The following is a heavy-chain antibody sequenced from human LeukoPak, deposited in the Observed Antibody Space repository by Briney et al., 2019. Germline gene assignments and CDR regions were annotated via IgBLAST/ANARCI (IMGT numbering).Heavy chain of an antibody. V-gene: IGHV1-69*04. J-gene: IGHJ3*02. D-gene: IGHD5-24*01. CDR2: AIPILGIA. CDR3: AREPDVDMSTFRGEAFDI. Sequence: SVKVSCKASGGTFSSYAISWVRQAPGQGLEWMGRAIPILGIATYAQKFQGRITITADKSTSTAYMELSSLRSDDTAMYYCAREPDVDMSTFRGEAFDIWGQGTMVAVSS. CDR1: GGTFSSYA.